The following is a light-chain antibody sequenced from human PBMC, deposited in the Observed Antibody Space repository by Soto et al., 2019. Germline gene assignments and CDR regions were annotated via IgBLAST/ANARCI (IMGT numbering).Light chain of an antibody. V-gene: IGKV2-24*01. J-gene: IGKJ1*01. CDR1: QSLVHSDGETY. CDR3: TQSTHFPRT. Sequence: DIVLTQAPLSSPVALGQPASISCRSSQSLVHSDGETYLSWLQQRPGQTPRLLIYKISNRISGVQDRLCGSGAGIDFTLTISWVEAEDVGVYYCTQSTHFPRTFGQGTKVEIK. CDR2: KIS.